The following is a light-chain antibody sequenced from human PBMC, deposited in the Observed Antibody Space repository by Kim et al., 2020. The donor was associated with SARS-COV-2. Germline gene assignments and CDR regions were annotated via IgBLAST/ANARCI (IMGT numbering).Light chain of an antibody. CDR1: QSVSSNY. J-gene: IGKJ1*01. V-gene: IGKV3-20*01. CDR2: GAS. CDR3: QQYSSSPAT. Sequence: SPEERATLSCRARQSVSSNYLAWYQQKPGQAPRLLIYGASSRATGIPDRFSGSGSGTDFTLTITRLEPEDFAVYYCQQYSSSPATFGQGTKVDIK.